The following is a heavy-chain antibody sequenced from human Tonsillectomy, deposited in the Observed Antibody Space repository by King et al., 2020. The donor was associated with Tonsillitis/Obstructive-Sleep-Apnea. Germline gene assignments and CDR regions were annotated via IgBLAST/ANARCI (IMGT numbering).Heavy chain of an antibody. Sequence: VQLQQWGAGLLKPSETLSLTCAVYGGSFSGYSWSWIRQPPDQGLEWIGEINHGGSTHYNSSLKSRITVSIDMSKTQFSLKLSSVTAADTALYYCARVAGSGGGCNLRYSYYMDVWAKGTTVTVSS. D-gene: IGHD2-15*01. J-gene: IGHJ6*03. CDR3: ARVAGSGGGCNLRYSYYMDV. CDR1: GGSFSGYS. V-gene: IGHV4-34*01. CDR2: INHGGST.